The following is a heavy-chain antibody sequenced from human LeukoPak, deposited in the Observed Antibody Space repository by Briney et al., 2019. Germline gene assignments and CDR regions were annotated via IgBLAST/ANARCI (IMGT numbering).Heavy chain of an antibody. CDR3: ATGPTTLYSSSWGGSLDY. CDR2: FDPEDGET. V-gene: IGHV1-24*01. D-gene: IGHD6-13*01. Sequence: ASVKVSCKVSGYTLTELSMHWVRQAPGKGLEWMGGFDPEDGETIYAQKFQGRVTMTEDTSTDTAYMELSSLRSEDTAVCYCATGPTTLYSSSWGGSLDYWGQGTLVTVSS. J-gene: IGHJ4*02. CDR1: GYTLTELS.